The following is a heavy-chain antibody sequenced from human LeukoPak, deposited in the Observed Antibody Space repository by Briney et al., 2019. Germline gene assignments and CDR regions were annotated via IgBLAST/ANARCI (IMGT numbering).Heavy chain of an antibody. D-gene: IGHD6-13*01. Sequence: PSETLSLTCTVSGGSISSYYWSWIRQPPGKGLEWIGYIYYSGSTNYNPSLKSRVTISVDTSKNQFSLKLSSVTAADTAVYCCARAAAGRYYMDVWGKGTTVTVSS. CDR2: IYYSGST. V-gene: IGHV4-59*01. CDR1: GGSISSYY. CDR3: ARAAAGRYYMDV. J-gene: IGHJ6*03.